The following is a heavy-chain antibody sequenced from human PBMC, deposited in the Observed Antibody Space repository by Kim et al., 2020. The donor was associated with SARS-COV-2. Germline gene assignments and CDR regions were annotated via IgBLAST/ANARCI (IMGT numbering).Heavy chain of an antibody. Sequence: GGSLRLSCAASGFTFSSYGMHWVRQAPGKGLEWVAVISYDGSNKYYADSVKGRFTISRDNSKNTLYLQMNSLRAEDTAVYYCAKELGVGWGFDYWGQGTLVTVSS. J-gene: IGHJ4*02. D-gene: IGHD3-10*01. V-gene: IGHV3-30*18. CDR2: ISYDGSNK. CDR1: GFTFSSYG. CDR3: AKELGVGWGFDY.